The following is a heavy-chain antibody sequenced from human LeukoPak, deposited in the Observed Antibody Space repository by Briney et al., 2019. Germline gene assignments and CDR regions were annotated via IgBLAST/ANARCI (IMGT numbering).Heavy chain of an antibody. CDR1: GFTFDDYA. D-gene: IGHD6-13*01. Sequence: GGSLRLSCAASGFTFDDYAMHWVRQAPGKGLEWVSGISWNSGSIGYVDSVKGRFTISRDNAKNSLYLQMNSLRAEDTAVYYCARSPYIAAAAFQHWGQGTLVTVSS. J-gene: IGHJ1*01. V-gene: IGHV3-9*01. CDR2: ISWNSGSI. CDR3: ARSPYIAAAAFQH.